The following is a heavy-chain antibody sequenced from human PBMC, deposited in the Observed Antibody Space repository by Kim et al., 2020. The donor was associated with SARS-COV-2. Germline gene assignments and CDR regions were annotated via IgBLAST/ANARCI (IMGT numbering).Heavy chain of an antibody. CDR1: GFTFSAYD. J-gene: IGHJ3*02. Sequence: GGSLRLSCATSGFTFSAYDMNWVRQAPGKGLEWLSFITKSSTTIYYADSVKGRFTISRDNAKNSLYLQMNSLRDEYTALYYCVRDRMGGAFDMWGQGTMV. CDR3: VRDRMGGAFDM. V-gene: IGHV3-48*02. CDR2: ITKSSTTI. D-gene: IGHD3-16*01.